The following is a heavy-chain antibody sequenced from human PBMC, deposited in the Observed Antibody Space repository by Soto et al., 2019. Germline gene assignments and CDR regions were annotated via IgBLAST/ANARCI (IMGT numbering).Heavy chain of an antibody. D-gene: IGHD6-6*01. CDR2: ISYDGSNK. Sequence: QPGGSLRLSCAASGFTFSSYAMHWVRQAPGKGLEWVAVISYDGSNKYYADSVKGRFTISRDNSKNTLYLQMNSLRAEDTAVYYCARDRVEYSSSQDFDYWGQGTLVTVSS. J-gene: IGHJ4*02. CDR1: GFTFSSYA. CDR3: ARDRVEYSSSQDFDY. V-gene: IGHV3-30-3*01.